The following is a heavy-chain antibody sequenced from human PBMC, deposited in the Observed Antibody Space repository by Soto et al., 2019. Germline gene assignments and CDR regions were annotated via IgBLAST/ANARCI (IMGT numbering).Heavy chain of an antibody. CDR1: GFTFSSYG. J-gene: IGHJ2*01. Sequence: QVQLVESGGGVVQPGRSLRLSCAASGFTFSSYGMHWVRQAPGKGLEWVAVIWYDGSNKYYADSVKGRFTISRDNSKNTLYLQVNSLRAEDTAVYYCARDFADIVVVPAARTGDWYFALWRRGTLVTVSS. V-gene: IGHV3-33*01. CDR2: IWYDGSNK. CDR3: ARDFADIVVVPAARTGDWYFAL. D-gene: IGHD2-2*01.